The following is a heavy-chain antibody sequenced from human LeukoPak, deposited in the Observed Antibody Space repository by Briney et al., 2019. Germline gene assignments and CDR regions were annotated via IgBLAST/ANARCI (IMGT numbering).Heavy chain of an antibody. CDR1: GYSFSSHG. CDR2: ISGYDGNR. Sequence: GASVKVSCKTSGYSFSSHGISWVRQAPGQGLEWMGWISGYDGNRKYAQKVQGRVTMTTDTSTSTAYLELRSLRADDTAVYFCASGWGSHSAYWGQGPPVTVSS. D-gene: IGHD3-16*01. CDR3: ASGWGSHSAY. V-gene: IGHV1-18*01. J-gene: IGHJ4*02.